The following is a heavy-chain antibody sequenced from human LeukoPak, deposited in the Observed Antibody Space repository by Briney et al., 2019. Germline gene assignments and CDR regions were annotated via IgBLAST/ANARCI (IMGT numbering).Heavy chain of an antibody. CDR2: INHSGST. CDR3: ARRGVRYFDWLRNDWFDP. Sequence: SETLSLTCTVSGYSISSGYYWSWIRQPPGKGLEWIGEINHSGSTNYNPSLESRVTISVDTSKNQFSLKLSSVTAADTAVYYCARRGVRYFDWLRNDWFDPWGQGTLVTVSS. D-gene: IGHD3-9*01. CDR1: GYSISSGYY. V-gene: IGHV4-38-2*02. J-gene: IGHJ5*02.